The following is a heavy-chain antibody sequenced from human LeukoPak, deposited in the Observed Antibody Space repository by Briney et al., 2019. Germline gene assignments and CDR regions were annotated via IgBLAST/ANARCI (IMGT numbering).Heavy chain of an antibody. D-gene: IGHD3-10*01. J-gene: IGHJ4*02. V-gene: IGHV3-30*02. CDR1: GFTFSSYG. Sequence: QPGGSLRLSCAASGFTFSSYGMHWVRQAPGKGLEWVAFIRYDGSNKYYADSVKGRFTISRDNSKNTLYLQMNSLRAEDTAVYYCAKLRFGELSMIDYWGRGTLVTVSS. CDR2: IRYDGSNK. CDR3: AKLRFGELSMIDY.